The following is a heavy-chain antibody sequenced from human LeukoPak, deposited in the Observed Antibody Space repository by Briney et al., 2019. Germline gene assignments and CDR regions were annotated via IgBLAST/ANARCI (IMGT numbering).Heavy chain of an antibody. CDR3: ATSTSKKDFDY. J-gene: IGHJ4*02. V-gene: IGHV3-66*02. CDR1: GIAVNTNY. Sequence: GGSLRLSCGVSGIAVNTNYLTWLRQAPAKRLEWVSVIYVDGTTYYTDSVRGRFTISRDNSKSTLYLQMNSLRLEDTALYYCATSTSKKDFDYWGQGTLVTVSS. D-gene: IGHD2-2*01. CDR2: IYVDGTT.